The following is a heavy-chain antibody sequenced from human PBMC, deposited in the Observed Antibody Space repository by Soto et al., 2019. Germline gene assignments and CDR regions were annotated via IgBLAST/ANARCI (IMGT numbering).Heavy chain of an antibody. D-gene: IGHD3-3*01. CDR1: GGSFSGYY. CDR3: ARGFDFWSGYYFDY. V-gene: IGHV4-34*01. Sequence: QVQLQQWGAGLLKPSETLSLTCAVYGGSFSGYYWSWIRQPPGKGLEWIGEINHSGSTNYNPSLKSRVTISVDTSKNQFSLKLSSVTAADTAMYYCARGFDFWSGYYFDYWGQGTLVTVSS. CDR2: INHSGST. J-gene: IGHJ4*02.